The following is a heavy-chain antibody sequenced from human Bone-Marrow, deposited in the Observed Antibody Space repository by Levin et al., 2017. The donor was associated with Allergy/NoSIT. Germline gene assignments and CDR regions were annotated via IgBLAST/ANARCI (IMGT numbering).Heavy chain of an antibody. CDR3: ARGAPLRVTKGFDY. D-gene: IGHD4-17*01. J-gene: IGHJ4*02. V-gene: IGHV3-33*01. CDR1: GFTFSSYG. Sequence: GESLKISCTASGFTFSSYGMHWVRQAPGKGLEYLAVIWYDGSHKYHADSVKGRFTISRDNSRNTLYLQMNSLRVEDAAVYYCARGAPLRVTKGFDYWGQGTLVTVSS. CDR2: IWYDGSHK.